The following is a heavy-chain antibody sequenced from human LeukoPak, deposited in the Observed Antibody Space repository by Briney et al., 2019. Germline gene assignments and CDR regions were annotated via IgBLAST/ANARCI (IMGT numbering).Heavy chain of an antibody. CDR2: INPNSGGT. D-gene: IGHD3-22*01. V-gene: IGHV1-2*02. J-gene: IGHJ4*02. CDR1: GYTLTGYY. Sequence: ASVKVSCKASGYTLTGYYMHWVRQAPGQGLEWMGWINPNSGGTNYAQKFQGRVTMTRYTSISTAYMELRSLRSDDTAVYYCARDLTHRRNYDNSGYQIVSAFWGQGTLVTVSS. CDR3: ARDLTHRRNYDNSGYQIVSAF.